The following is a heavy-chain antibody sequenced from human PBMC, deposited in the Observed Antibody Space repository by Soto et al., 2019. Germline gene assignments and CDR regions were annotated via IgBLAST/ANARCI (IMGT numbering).Heavy chain of an antibody. D-gene: IGHD1-26*01. CDR3: ARESPVYSGSYYPFDY. CDR2: ISYDGSNK. V-gene: IGHV3-30-3*01. Sequence: QVQLVESGGGVVQPGRSLRLSCAASGFTFSSYAMPWVRQAPGKGLEWVAVISYDGSNKYYADSVKGRFTISRDNSKNTLYLQMNSLRAEDTAVYYCARESPVYSGSYYPFDYWGQGTLVTVSS. J-gene: IGHJ4*02. CDR1: GFTFSSYA.